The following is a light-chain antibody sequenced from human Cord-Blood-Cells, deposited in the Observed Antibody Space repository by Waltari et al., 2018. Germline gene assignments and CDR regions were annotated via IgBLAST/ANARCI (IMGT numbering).Light chain of an antibody. Sequence: QSALTQPASVSGSPGQSITISCTGTSSDVGGYNYVSWYQQHPGKAPKLMSYDVSKRPPGVSTRYSGSKSGNTASLTISGLQAEGETDYYCSSYTSSSTWVFGGGTKLTGL. CDR3: SSYTSSSTWV. V-gene: IGLV2-14*01. J-gene: IGLJ3*02. CDR1: SSDVGGYNY. CDR2: DVS.